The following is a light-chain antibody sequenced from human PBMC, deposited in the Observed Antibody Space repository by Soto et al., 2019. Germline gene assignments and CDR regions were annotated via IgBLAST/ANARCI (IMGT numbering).Light chain of an antibody. CDR2: EVS. CDR3: SSYTRSGTLS. J-gene: IGLJ2*01. V-gene: IGLV2-14*01. Sequence: QSVLTQPASVSGSPGQSITISCTGTSGDVGGYYYVSWYQQLPGKAPKLMISEVSNRPSGVSNRFSGSKSGNTASLTISGLQAEDEADYYCSSYTRSGTLSFGGGTKLTVL. CDR1: SGDVGGYYY.